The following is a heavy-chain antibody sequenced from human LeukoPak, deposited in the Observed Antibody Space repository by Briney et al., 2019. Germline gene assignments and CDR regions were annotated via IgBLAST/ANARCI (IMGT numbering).Heavy chain of an antibody. CDR3: ARGAILGGYNLIDD. Sequence: PGKSLRLSCAASGFSFGTYAMHWVRQAPGKGLEWVALILYDGSLGNTADSVRGRFIISRDNSKNTLFLQMNSLRIEDTAVYYCARGAILGGYNLIDDWGQGTLVTVSS. D-gene: IGHD1-26*01. V-gene: IGHV3-30*04. CDR2: ILYDGSLG. CDR1: GFSFGTYA. J-gene: IGHJ4*02.